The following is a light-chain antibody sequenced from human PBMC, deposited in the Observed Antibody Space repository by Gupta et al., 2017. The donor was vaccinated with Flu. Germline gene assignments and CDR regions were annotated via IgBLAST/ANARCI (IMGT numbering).Light chain of an antibody. CDR1: LSISYW. Sequence: PTNLFPPVGARVTITCRDSLSISYWVAWYQHKPGKVLKLLIYLASTLNDGVSFRFSGSGSGTDFTLPITRLQPDDAAPYYCHHASSSPISLGQGTPLEIK. CDR2: LAS. CDR3: HHASSSPIS. V-gene: IGKV1-5*03. J-gene: IGKJ5*01.